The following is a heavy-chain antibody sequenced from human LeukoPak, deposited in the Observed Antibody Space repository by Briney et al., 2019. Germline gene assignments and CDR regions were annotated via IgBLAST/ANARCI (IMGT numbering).Heavy chain of an antibody. CDR2: IKQDGSEK. J-gene: IGHJ4*02. CDR1: GFTFSSYW. CDR3: ARAAFSSDFWSGSYYFDY. Sequence: GGSLRLSCAASGFTFSSYWMSWVRQAPGKGLEWVANIKQDGSEKYYVDSVKGRFTISRDNAKNSLYLQMNSLRAEDTAVYYCARAAFSSDFWSGSYYFDYWGQGTLVTVSS. V-gene: IGHV3-7*01. D-gene: IGHD3-3*01.